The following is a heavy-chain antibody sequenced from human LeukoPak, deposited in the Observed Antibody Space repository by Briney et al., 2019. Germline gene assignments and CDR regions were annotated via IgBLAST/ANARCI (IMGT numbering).Heavy chain of an antibody. D-gene: IGHD6-25*01. CDR1: GGTFSSYA. V-gene: IGHV1-69*13. CDR2: IIPIFGTA. CDR3: ARKRPADIAAPFDP. J-gene: IGHJ5*02. Sequence: ASVKVSCKASGGTFSSYAISWVRQAPGQGLEWMGGIIPIFGTANYAQKFQGRVTITADESTSTAYMELSSLRSEDTAVYYCARKRPADIAAPFDPWGQGTLVTVSS.